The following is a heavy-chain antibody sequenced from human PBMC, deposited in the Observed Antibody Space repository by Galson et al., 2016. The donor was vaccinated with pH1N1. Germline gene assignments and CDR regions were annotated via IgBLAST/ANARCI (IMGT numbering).Heavy chain of an antibody. V-gene: IGHV3-9*01. Sequence: SLRLSCAASGFTFDDYAMNWVRPAPGKGLELVSGISWDSGIIGYADSVKGRFTISRDNAKNSLYLQMNSLRAEDTAFYYCAKTFLGEAYDYGMDVWGQGTTVTVSS. CDR2: ISWDSGII. CDR3: AKTFLGEAYDYGMDV. D-gene: IGHD3-16*01. CDR1: GFTFDDYA. J-gene: IGHJ6*02.